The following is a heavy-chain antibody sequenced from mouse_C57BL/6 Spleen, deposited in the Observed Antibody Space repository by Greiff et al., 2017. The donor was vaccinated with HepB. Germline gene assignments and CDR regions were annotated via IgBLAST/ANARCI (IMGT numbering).Heavy chain of an antibody. J-gene: IGHJ3*01. V-gene: IGHV1-15*01. CDR3: TRGGYDGFAY. D-gene: IGHD2-2*01. CDR2: IDPETGGT. CDR1: GYTFTDYE. Sequence: VQLQQSGAELVRPGASVTLSCKASGYTFTDYEMHWVKQTPVHGLEWIGAIDPETGGTAYNQKFKGKAILTADKSSSTAYMELRSLTSEDSAVYYRTRGGYDGFAYWGQGTLVTVSA.